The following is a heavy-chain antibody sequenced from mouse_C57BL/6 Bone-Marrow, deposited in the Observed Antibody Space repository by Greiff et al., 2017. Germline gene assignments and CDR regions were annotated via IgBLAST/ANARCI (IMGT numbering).Heavy chain of an antibody. CDR3: ARSFITTVVAQYYYAMDY. CDR1: GYSFTGYY. J-gene: IGHJ4*01. Sequence: EVQLQQSGPELVKPGASVKISCKASGYSFTGYYMHWVKQSHGNILDWIGYIYPYNGVSSYNQKFKGKATLTVDKSSSTAYMELRSLTSEDSAVXFCARSFITTVVAQYYYAMDYWGQGTSVTVSS. D-gene: IGHD1-1*01. V-gene: IGHV1-31*01. CDR2: IYPYNGVS.